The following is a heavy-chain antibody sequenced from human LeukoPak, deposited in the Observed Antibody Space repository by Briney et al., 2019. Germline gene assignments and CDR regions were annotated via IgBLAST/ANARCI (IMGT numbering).Heavy chain of an antibody. CDR3: ARDTGIVVVHRTLDY. Sequence: GASVKVSCEASGYTFTSYYMHWVRQAPGQGLEWMGIINPSGGSTSYAQKFQGRVTMTRDTSTSTVYMELSSLRSEDTAVYYCARDTGIVVVHRTLDYWGQGTLVTVSS. D-gene: IGHD3-22*01. V-gene: IGHV1-46*01. CDR2: INPSGGST. J-gene: IGHJ4*02. CDR1: GYTFTSYY.